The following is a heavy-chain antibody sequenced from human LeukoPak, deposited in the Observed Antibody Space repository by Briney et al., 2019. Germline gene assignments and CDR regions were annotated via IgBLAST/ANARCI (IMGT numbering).Heavy chain of an antibody. CDR2: ISSSGSFI. J-gene: IGHJ5*02. V-gene: IGHV3-21*01. CDR1: GFTFSSYS. CDR3: ARVVTAAWDWFDP. Sequence: GGSLRLSCAASGFTFSSYSMNWVRQAPGKGLEWVSSISSSGSFIYYADSVKGRLTTSRDNAKNSLYLQMNSLRADDTAVYYCARVVTAAWDWFDPWGQGTLVTVSS. D-gene: IGHD2-2*01.